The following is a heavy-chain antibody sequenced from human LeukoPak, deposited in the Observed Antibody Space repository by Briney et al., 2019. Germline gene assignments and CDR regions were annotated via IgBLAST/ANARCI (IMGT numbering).Heavy chain of an antibody. CDR3: AKAYDSSGYMWLY. D-gene: IGHD3-22*01. Sequence: PGGSLRLSCAASGFTFSSYAMSWVRQAPGKGLEWVSAISGSGGSTCYADSVEGRFTISRDNSKNTLYLQMNSLRAEDTAVYYCAKAYDSSGYMWLYWGQGTLVTVSS. CDR1: GFTFSSYA. CDR2: ISGSGGST. V-gene: IGHV3-23*01. J-gene: IGHJ4*02.